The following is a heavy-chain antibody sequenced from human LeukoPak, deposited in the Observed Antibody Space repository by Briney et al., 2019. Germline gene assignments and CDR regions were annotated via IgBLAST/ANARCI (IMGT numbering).Heavy chain of an antibody. Sequence: SVTVSCTASGYTFTSYDINWVRQATGQGLEWMGWMNPNSGNTGYAQKFQGRVTMTRNTSISTAYMELSSLRSDDTAVYYCARGSSSSLGGAVDYWGQGTLVTVSS. CDR3: ARGSSSSLGGAVDY. CDR1: GYTFTSYD. V-gene: IGHV1-8*01. J-gene: IGHJ4*02. CDR2: MNPNSGNT. D-gene: IGHD6-6*01.